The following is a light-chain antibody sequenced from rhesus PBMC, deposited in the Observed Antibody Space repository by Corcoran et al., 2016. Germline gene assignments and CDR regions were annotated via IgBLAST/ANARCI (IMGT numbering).Light chain of an antibody. CDR1: QNIYSN. CDR2: AAS. J-gene: IGKJ4*01. V-gene: IGKV1S12*01. Sequence: DIQMTQSPSALSASVGDRVTISCRASQNIYSNLAWYHQKPGKAPKLLIYAASSLQTGIPSRFSGSGSGTDFTLPISSLQPEDSAASYCQHYYDNPPLTFGGGTKVELK. CDR3: QHYYDNPPLT.